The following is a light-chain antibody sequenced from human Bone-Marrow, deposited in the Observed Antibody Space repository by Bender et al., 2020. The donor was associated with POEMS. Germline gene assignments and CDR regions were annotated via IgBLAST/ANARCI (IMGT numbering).Light chain of an antibody. CDR2: EGN. CDR3: SSHVGSAWV. V-gene: IGLV2-8*01. J-gene: IGLJ3*02. Sequence: QSALTQPPSASGSPGQSVTISCTGISSDVSGYSSVSWYQQHPGKAPKFMIYEGNRRPSGSPDRFACTKSGTTASLTVSGLEADDADDYCCSSHVGSAWVVGGGTKLTVL. CDR1: SSDVSGYSS.